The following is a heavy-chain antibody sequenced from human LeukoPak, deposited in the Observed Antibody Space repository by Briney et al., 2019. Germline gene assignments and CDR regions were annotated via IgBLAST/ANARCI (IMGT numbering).Heavy chain of an antibody. CDR1: GYTFTDYY. CDR3: ARDDSSGWENWFDP. J-gene: IGHJ5*02. D-gene: IGHD6-19*01. V-gene: IGHV1-2*02. Sequence: ASVKVSCKASGYTFTDYYIHWVRQAPGQGLEWMGWINPKNGGTYYAQTFQGRVSMTRDTSITTAYMELSSLRSDDTAVYYCARDDSSGWENWFDPWGQGTLVTVSS. CDR2: INPKNGGT.